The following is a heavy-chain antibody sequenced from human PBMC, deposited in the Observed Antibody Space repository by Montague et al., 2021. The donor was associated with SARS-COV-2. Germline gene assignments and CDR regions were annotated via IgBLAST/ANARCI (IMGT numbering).Heavy chain of an antibody. CDR3: ASPTYYYDSSGSDAFDI. J-gene: IGHJ3*02. CDR2: IYTSGSS. CDR1: GGSVGSGSYY. D-gene: IGHD3-22*01. Sequence: TLSLTCTVSGGSVGSGSYYWSWIRQPAGKGLEWIGRIYTSGSSNYNPSLKSRVTISVDTSKNQFSLKLSSVAAADTAVYYCASPTYYYDSSGSDAFDIWGQGTMVTVSP. V-gene: IGHV4-61*02.